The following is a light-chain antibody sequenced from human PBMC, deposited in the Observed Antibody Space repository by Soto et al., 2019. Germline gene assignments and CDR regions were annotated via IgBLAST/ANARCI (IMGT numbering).Light chain of an antibody. V-gene: IGKV3-15*01. CDR1: QTINNN. J-gene: IGKJ1*01. Sequence: VMTQAPATLSVSPGERATLSCRASQTINNNVAWYQLKDGQVPRLVIYGASTRATDIPARLSGSVSGTEFTLTISSLQSEDGADYHGQQYNNWPQTFGQGTKVDIK. CDR2: GAS. CDR3: QQYNNWPQT.